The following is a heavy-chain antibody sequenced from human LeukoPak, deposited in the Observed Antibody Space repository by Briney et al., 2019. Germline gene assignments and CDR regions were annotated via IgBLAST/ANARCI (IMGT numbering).Heavy chain of an antibody. D-gene: IGHD2-21*01. CDR3: ASLRSYSDAFDI. J-gene: IGHJ3*02. CDR2: IYPGDSDT. Sequence: GESLKISCQGSGYTFTSYWIAWVRQMPGGGLEWMGIIYPGDSDTRYSPSFQGQATISADKSISTAFLQWSSLKASDSAMYYCASLRSYSDAFDIWGQGTMVTVSS. V-gene: IGHV5-51*01. CDR1: GYTFTSYW.